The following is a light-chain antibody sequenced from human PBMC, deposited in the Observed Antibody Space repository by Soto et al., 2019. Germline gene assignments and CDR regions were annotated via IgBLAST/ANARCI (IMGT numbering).Light chain of an antibody. J-gene: IGKJ4*01. CDR2: AAS. CDR3: QKYNSAPLT. CDR1: QDVRNW. V-gene: IGKV1-12*01. Sequence: DIQMTQSPSSVSASVGDRVTITCRASQDVRNWLTWYQHKPGKGPTLLIFAASNLRSGVPSRFSGSGFGTDFTLTISSLQPEDFATYYCQKYNSAPLTFGGGTKVEIK.